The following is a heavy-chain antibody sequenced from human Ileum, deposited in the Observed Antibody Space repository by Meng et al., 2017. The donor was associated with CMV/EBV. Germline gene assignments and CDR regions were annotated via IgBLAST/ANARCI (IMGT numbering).Heavy chain of an antibody. Sequence: ASVKVSCKASGYTFINYGVTWVRQAPGQGLEWMGWISAKHVNTDYARKFQGRVTMTTDISTSTAYMELTSLTSDDTAVYYCARGEGTGTAYLRIFDYWGQGTLVTVSS. CDR2: ISAKHVNT. CDR1: GYTFINYG. J-gene: IGHJ4*02. V-gene: IGHV1-18*01. D-gene: IGHD1/OR15-1a*01. CDR3: ARGEGTGTAYLRIFDY.